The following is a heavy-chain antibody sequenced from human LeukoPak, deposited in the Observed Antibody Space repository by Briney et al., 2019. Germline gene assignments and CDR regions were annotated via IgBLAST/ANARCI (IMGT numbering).Heavy chain of an antibody. J-gene: IGHJ4*02. CDR1: GYTFTTYG. D-gene: IGHD2-2*01. CDR2: INAGNGNT. Sequence: GASVKVSCKASGYTFTTYGLHRVRQAPGQRLEWMGWINAGNGNTIHSQKFQGRVTITWDTSASTAYMELSSLRSEDTAVYHCARDTCSSTSCYLDYWGQGTLVTVSS. CDR3: ARDTCSSTSCYLDY. V-gene: IGHV1-3*01.